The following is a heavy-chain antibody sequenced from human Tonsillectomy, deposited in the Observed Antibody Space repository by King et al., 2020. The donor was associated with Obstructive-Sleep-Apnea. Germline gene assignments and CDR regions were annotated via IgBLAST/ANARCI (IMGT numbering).Heavy chain of an antibody. D-gene: IGHD6-13*01. V-gene: IGHV3-48*04. J-gene: IGHJ3*02. CDR2: ISSSSSTI. Sequence: VQLVESGGGLVQPGGSLRLSFAASGFTFSGYNMNWVRQAPGKGLEWVSYISSSSSTIYYADSLKCRFTISRDTAKNSLYLQMNSRRAEDTAVYYGARDLVPDAFDIWGQGTMVTVSS. CDR1: GFTFSGYN. CDR3: ARDLVPDAFDI.